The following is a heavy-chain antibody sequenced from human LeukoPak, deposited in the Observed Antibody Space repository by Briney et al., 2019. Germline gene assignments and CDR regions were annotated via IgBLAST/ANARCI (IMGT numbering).Heavy chain of an antibody. V-gene: IGHV3-15*01. CDR1: GFTFSSYA. Sequence: PGGSLRLSCAASGFTFSSYAMSWVRQAPGKGLEWVGRIKSKTDGGTTDYAAPVKGRFTISRDDSKNTLYLQMNSLKTEDTAVYYCTTDDMGYYYYYYMDVWGKGTTVTVSS. J-gene: IGHJ6*03. CDR3: TTDDMGYYYYYYMDV. CDR2: IKSKTDGGTT.